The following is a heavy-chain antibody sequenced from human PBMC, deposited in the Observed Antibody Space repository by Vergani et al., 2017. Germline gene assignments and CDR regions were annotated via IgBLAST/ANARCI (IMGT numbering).Heavy chain of an antibody. Sequence: VQLLESGGGVVQPGRSLRLSCAASGFTFSSYGMHWVRQAPGKGLEWVAVISYDGSNKYYADSVKGRFTISRDNSKNTLYLQMNSLRAEDTAVYYCAKAGGYTAFDIWGQGTMVTVSS. D-gene: IGHD6-13*01. CDR1: GFTFSSYG. CDR3: AKAGGYTAFDI. CDR2: ISYDGSNK. J-gene: IGHJ3*02. V-gene: IGHV3-30*18.